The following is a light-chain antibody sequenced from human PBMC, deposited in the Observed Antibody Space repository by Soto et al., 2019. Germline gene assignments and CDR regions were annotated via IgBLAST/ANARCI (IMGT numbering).Light chain of an antibody. V-gene: IGKV1-5*01. CDR3: QQYNSLIT. Sequence: DIQMTQSPSTLSASVGDRVPITCRASQSISSWLAWYQQKPGKAPKLLIYDASSLESGVPSRFSGSGSGTEFTLTISSLQPDDFATYYCQQYNSLITFGQGTRLEI. CDR2: DAS. CDR1: QSISSW. J-gene: IGKJ5*01.